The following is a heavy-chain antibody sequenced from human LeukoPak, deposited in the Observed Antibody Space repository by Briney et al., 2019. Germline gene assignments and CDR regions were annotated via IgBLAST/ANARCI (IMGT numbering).Heavy chain of an antibody. CDR1: GFTFSSYW. J-gene: IGHJ4*02. V-gene: IGHV3-7*03. D-gene: IGHD2-15*01. CDR2: IKQGGSEK. Sequence: GGSLRLSCAASGFTFSSYWMSWVRQAPGKGLEWVANIKQGGSEKYYVDSVKGRFTISRDNAKNSLYLQMNSLRAEDTAVYYCAKDMKAAWYYDYWGQGTLVTVSS. CDR3: AKDMKAAWYYDY.